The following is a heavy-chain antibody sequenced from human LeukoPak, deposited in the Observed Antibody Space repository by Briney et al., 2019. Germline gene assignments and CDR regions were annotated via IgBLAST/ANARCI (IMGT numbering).Heavy chain of an antibody. D-gene: IGHD5-18*01. CDR3: ARDWDTAMVLDAFDI. CDR1: GFTFSSYG. CDR2: IYYSGST. Sequence: TGGSLRLSCAASGFTFSSYGMHWVRQAPGKGLEWIGSIYYSGSTYYNPSLKSRVTISVDTSKNQFSLKLSSVTAADTAVYYCARDWDTAMVLDAFDIWGQGTMVTVSS. V-gene: IGHV4-39*07. J-gene: IGHJ3*02.